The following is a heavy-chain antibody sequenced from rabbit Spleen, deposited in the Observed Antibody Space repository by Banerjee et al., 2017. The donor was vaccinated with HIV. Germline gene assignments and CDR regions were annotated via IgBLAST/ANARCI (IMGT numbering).Heavy chain of an antibody. CDR3: ARDSGSSFSSYGMDL. CDR2: IEGGSSSFT. V-gene: IGHV1S40*01. CDR1: GVSFSGSSY. Sequence: QSLEESGGDLVKPGASLTLTCTASGVSFSGSSYMCWVRQAPGKGLEWIACIEGGSSSFTYFASWAKGRFTISKASSTTVTLQMTSLTAADTATYFCARDSGSSFSSYGMDLWGPGPSSPS. D-gene: IGHD8-1*01. J-gene: IGHJ6*01.